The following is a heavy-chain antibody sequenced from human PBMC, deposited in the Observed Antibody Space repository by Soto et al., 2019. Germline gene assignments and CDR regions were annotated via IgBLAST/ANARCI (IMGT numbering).Heavy chain of an antibody. CDR3: VRDSHGDY. CDR1: GFTFNSYW. Sequence: EVQLVESGGGLVQPGGSLRLSCAASGFTFNSYWMQWVRHAPGKGLEWVSRIDGDEDSTTNYADSVKGRFTNSGYNVKNWLYLQMNSLRAGDTAVYYCVRDSHGDYWGQGTLVTVSS. J-gene: IGHJ4*02. CDR2: IDGDEDSTT. V-gene: IGHV3-74*01.